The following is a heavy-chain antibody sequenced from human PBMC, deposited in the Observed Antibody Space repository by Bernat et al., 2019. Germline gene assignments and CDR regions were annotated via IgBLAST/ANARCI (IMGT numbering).Heavy chain of an antibody. Sequence: QVQLVESGGGVVQPGGSLRLSCAASGFTFSSYAMHWVRQAPGKGLEWVAVISYDGSNKYYADSVKGRFTISRDNSKNTLYLQMNSLRAEDTAVYYCARDLGTGDIVVVPAAPGGWFDPWGQGTLVTVSS. CDR1: GFTFSSYA. CDR3: ARDLGTGDIVVVPAAPGGWFDP. J-gene: IGHJ5*02. V-gene: IGHV3-30*01. CDR2: ISYDGSNK. D-gene: IGHD2-2*01.